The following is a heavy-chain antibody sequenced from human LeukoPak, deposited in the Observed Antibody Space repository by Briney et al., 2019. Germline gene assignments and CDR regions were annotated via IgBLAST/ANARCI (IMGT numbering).Heavy chain of an antibody. D-gene: IGHD3-10*01. CDR1: GFTFSSYG. CDR3: ARVQGSGGAFDI. J-gene: IGHJ3*02. Sequence: PGGSLRLSCAASGFTFSSYGMHWVRRAPGKGLEGVAVIWYDGSNKYYADSVKGRFTISRDNSKNTLYLQMNSLRAEDTAVYYCARVQGSGGAFDIWGQGTMVTVSS. CDR2: IWYDGSNK. V-gene: IGHV3-33*01.